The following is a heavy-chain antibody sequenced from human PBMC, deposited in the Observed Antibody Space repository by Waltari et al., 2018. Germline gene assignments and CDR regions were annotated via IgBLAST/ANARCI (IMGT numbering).Heavy chain of an antibody. CDR1: GGTLRRYT. J-gene: IGHJ4*02. CDR3: ARGRASQDYFDY. Sequence: QVQLVQSGAEVTKPGASVKVSCKPSGGTLRRYTIHRVRQAPGQGLEWMGGLVVFFNTGNFAQKFQGRVTTTADESTSTAYMELSSLTYEDTAVYYCARGRASQDYFDYWGQGTLVTVSS. V-gene: IGHV1-69*12. CDR2: LVVFFNTG.